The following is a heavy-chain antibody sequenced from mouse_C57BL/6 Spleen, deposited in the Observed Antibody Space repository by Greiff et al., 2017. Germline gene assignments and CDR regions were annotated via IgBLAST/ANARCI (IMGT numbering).Heavy chain of an antibody. CDR3: TRKADRFDD. V-gene: IGHV1-15*01. Sequence: LVESGAELVRPGASVTLSCKASGYTFTDYEMHWVKQTPVHGLEWIGAIDPETGGTAYNQKFKGKAILTADKSSSTAYMELRSLTSEDSAVYYCTRKADRFDDWGQGTTLTVSS. J-gene: IGHJ2*01. CDR2: IDPETGGT. CDR1: GYTFTDYE. D-gene: IGHD3-2*02.